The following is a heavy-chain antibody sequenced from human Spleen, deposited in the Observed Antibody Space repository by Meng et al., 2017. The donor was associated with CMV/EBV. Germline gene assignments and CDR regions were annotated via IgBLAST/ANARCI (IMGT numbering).Heavy chain of an antibody. J-gene: IGHJ4*02. CDR2: IYSGGST. D-gene: IGHD6-19*01. CDR1: GFTLSSNY. V-gene: IGHV3-53*05. CDR3: AKGYESGWHRDSDY. Sequence: GGSLRLSCAASGFTLSSNYMSWVRQAPGKGREWVSVIYSGGSTYYADSVKGRFTISRDNSKNTLYLQMNSLRTEDTAVYYCAKGYESGWHRDSDYWGQGTLVTVSS.